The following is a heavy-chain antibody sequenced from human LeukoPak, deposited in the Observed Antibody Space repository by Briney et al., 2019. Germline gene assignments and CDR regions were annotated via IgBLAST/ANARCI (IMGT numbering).Heavy chain of an antibody. D-gene: IGHD3-3*01. J-gene: IGHJ3*02. CDR1: GFTFSSYD. CDR2: ISGSGGST. V-gene: IGHV3-23*01. Sequence: PGGSLRLSCAASGFTFSSYDMSWVRQAPGKGLEWVSAISGSGGSTYYADSVKGRFTISRDNSKNTLYLQMNSLRAEDTAVYYCAKVLALTISGGAFDIWGQGTMVTVSS. CDR3: AKVLALTISGGAFDI.